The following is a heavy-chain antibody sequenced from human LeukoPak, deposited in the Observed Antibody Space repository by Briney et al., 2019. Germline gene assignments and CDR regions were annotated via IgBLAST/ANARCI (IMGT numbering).Heavy chain of an antibody. V-gene: IGHV3-7*05. Sequence: GGSLRLSCAVSGFTFSSHWMNWVRQAPGKGLEWVASIKQDESTKYYADSVKGRFTITRDNANNSLYLQMNSLRAEDTAVYYCAAYYYGSGSYYSDYWGQGTLVTVSS. D-gene: IGHD3-10*01. CDR3: AAYYYGSGSYYSDY. CDR1: GFTFSSHW. J-gene: IGHJ4*02. CDR2: IKQDESTK.